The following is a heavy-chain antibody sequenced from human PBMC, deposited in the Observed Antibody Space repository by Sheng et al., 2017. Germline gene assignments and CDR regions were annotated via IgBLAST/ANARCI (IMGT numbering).Heavy chain of an antibody. CDR3: ARVYPLSGSYVGVYYYYYGMDV. CDR2: ISSSSSYI. CDR1: GFTFSSYS. J-gene: IGHJ6*02. V-gene: IGHV3-21*01. Sequence: EVQLVESGGGLIKPGGSLRLSCAASGFTFSSYSMNWVRQAPGKGLEWVSSISSSSSYIYYADSVKGRFTISRDNAKNSLYLQMNSLRAEDTAVYYCARVYPLSGSYVGVYYYYYGMDVVGPKGP. D-gene: IGHD1-26*01.